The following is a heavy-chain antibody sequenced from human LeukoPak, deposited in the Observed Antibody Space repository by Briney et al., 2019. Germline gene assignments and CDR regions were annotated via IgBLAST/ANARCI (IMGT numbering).Heavy chain of an antibody. CDR1: GFTFSSYE. CDR2: ISSSGSTI. D-gene: IGHD6-13*01. CDR3: ARNGYSSSWDLDY. J-gene: IGHJ4*02. Sequence: GGSLRLSCAASGFTFSSYEMNWVRQAPGKGLEWDSYISSSGSTIYYEDSVKGRFTISRDNAKNSLYLQMNSLRAEDTAVYYCARNGYSSSWDLDYWGQGTLVTVSS. V-gene: IGHV3-48*03.